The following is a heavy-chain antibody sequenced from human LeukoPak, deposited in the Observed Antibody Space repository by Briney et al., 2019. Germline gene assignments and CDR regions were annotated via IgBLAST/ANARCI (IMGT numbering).Heavy chain of an antibody. V-gene: IGHV1-2*02. CDR3: ARAGPFYSGNYLGF. Sequence: ASVKVSCKTSGYTFTGYYMHWVRQAPGQGLEWMGWINPNSGGTNYAQKFQGRVTMTRDTSISTAYMELSRLTSDDTAVYYCARAGPFYSGNYLGFWGQGTLVTVSS. CDR2: INPNSGGT. D-gene: IGHD1-26*01. J-gene: IGHJ4*02. CDR1: GYTFTGYY.